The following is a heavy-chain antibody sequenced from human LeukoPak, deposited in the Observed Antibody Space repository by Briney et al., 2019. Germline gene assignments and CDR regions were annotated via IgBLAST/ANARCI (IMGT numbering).Heavy chain of an antibody. V-gene: IGHV4-61*02. J-gene: IGHJ4*02. Sequence: PSETLSLTCTVSGGSISSGSYYWSWIRQPAGKGLEWIGRIYTSGSTNYNPSLKSRVTISVDTSKNQFSLKLSSVTAADTAVYYCARGDYYDSSVDYWGQGTLVTVSS. CDR2: IYTSGST. CDR3: ARGDYYDSSVDY. D-gene: IGHD3-22*01. CDR1: GGSISSGSYY.